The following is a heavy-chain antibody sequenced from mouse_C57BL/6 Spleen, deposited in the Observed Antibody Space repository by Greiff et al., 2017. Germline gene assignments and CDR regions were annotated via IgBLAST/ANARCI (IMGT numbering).Heavy chain of an antibody. J-gene: IGHJ2*01. CDR2: IDPSDSET. CDR3: ARGDSSGHYFDY. D-gene: IGHD3-2*02. CDR1: GYTFTSYW. Sequence: QVQLKQPGAELVRPGSSVKLSCQASGYTFTSYWMHWVKQRPIQGLEWIGNIDPSDSETHYNQKFKDKATLTVDKSSSTAYMQLSSLTSEDSAVYYCARGDSSGHYFDYWGQGTTLTVSS. V-gene: IGHV1-52*01.